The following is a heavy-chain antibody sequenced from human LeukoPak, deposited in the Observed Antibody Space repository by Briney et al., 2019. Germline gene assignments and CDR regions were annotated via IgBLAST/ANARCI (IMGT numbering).Heavy chain of an antibody. Sequence: ASVKVSFKASGYTFTSYYMHWVRQAPGQGLEWMGITNPSGGSTSYAQKFQGRVTMTRDTSTSTVYMELSSLRSEDTAVYYCASSGYSSSWTQYYYGMDVWGQGTTVTVSS. V-gene: IGHV1-46*01. CDR2: TNPSGGST. J-gene: IGHJ6*02. CDR3: ASSGYSSSWTQYYYGMDV. CDR1: GYTFTSYY. D-gene: IGHD6-13*01.